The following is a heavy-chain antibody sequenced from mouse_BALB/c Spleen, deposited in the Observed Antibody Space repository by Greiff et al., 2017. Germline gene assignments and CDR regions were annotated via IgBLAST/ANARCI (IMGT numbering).Heavy chain of an antibody. J-gene: IGHJ4*01. D-gene: IGHD2-1*01. V-gene: IGHV1-77*01. CDR3: ARSGDYGNYGYAMDY. Sequence: QVQLKQSGPELVKPGASVKMSCKASGYTFTDYVISWVKQRTGQGLEWIGEIYPGSGSTYYNEKFKGKATLTADKSSNTAYMQLSSLTSEDSAVYFCARSGDYGNYGYAMDYWGQGTSVTVSS. CDR2: IYPGSGST. CDR1: GYTFTDYV.